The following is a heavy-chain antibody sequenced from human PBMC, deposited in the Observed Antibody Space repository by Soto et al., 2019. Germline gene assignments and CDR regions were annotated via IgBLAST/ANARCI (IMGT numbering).Heavy chain of an antibody. V-gene: IGHV4-4*02. Sequence: QVQLQESGPGLVKPSGTLSLTCAVSGGSISSSNWWNWVRQPPGKGLEWIGEIYHSGSTNYNPSLKSRVTISVDKSKNQFSLKLSSVTAADTAVYYCARDKARYYSGSGSSTLFHYWGQGTLVTVSS. D-gene: IGHD3-10*01. CDR1: GGSISSSNW. J-gene: IGHJ4*02. CDR3: ARDKARYYSGSGSSTLFHY. CDR2: IYHSGST.